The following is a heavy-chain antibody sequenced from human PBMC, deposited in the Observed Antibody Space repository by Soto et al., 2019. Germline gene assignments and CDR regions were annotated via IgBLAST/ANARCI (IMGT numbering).Heavy chain of an antibody. J-gene: IGHJ6*02. Sequence: QVHLVQSGGEVKKPGASVKVSCNTSGYPFVSYGISWVRQAPGQGLEWMGWINVYSGNTDYAQKFRDRITVTTDTSTSTAYMELCGLRTDDTGVYYCARIKASSMDFWGQVTTVTVSS. CDR3: ARIKASSMDF. CDR1: GYPFVSYG. D-gene: IGHD3-16*01. CDR2: INVYSGNT. V-gene: IGHV1-18*01.